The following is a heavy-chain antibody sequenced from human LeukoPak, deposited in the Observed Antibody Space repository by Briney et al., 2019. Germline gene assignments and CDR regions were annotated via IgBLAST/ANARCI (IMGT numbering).Heavy chain of an antibody. V-gene: IGHV4-59*01. D-gene: IGHD3-10*01. Sequence: SETLSLTCTVSGVSISGNYWSWIRQSPGKGLECIGYIHYTGSTNYSPSLKSRVTISVETSKNQFSLKLKSVTAADTAVYYCARGGYYGSGNDFRFDPWGQGTLVTVSS. CDR2: IHYTGST. CDR3: ARGGYYGSGNDFRFDP. J-gene: IGHJ5*02. CDR1: GVSISGNY.